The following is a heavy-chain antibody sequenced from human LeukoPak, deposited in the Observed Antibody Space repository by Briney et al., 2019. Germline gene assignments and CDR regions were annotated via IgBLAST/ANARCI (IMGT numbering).Heavy chain of an antibody. CDR2: ISSDGSST. D-gene: IGHD4-17*01. V-gene: IGHV3-74*01. J-gene: IGHJ4*02. CDR1: GFTFSRYW. Sequence: PGGSLRLSCAASGFTFSRYWMHWVRQAPGKGLAWVSRISSDGSSTNYADSVKGRFTISRDNAKNTLYLQMDSLTAEDTAVYYCVSRNYGSSPFDYWGQGTLVTVSS. CDR3: VSRNYGSSPFDY.